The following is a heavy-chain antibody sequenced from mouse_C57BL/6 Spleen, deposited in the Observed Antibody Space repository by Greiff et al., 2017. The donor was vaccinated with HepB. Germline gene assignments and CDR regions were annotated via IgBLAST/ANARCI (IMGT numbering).Heavy chain of an antibody. Sequence: EVKLQESGGGLVKPGGSLKLSCAASGFTFSDYGMHWVRQAPEKGLEWVAYISSGSSTIYYADTVKGRFTISRDNAKNTLFLQMTSLRSEDTAMYYCARPRYGNFYAMDYWGQGTSVTVSS. CDR3: ARPRYGNFYAMDY. D-gene: IGHD2-10*02. V-gene: IGHV5-17*01. CDR2: ISSGSSTI. CDR1: GFTFSDYG. J-gene: IGHJ4*01.